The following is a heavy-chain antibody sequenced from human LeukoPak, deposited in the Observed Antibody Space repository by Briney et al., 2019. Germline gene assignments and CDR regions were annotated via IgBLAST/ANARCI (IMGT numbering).Heavy chain of an antibody. J-gene: IGHJ3*02. Sequence: GGSLRLSCAASGFIFSSYGMHWVRQAPGKGLEWVAFIRNDGSNKYYADSVKGRFTISRDNAKNSLYLQMNSLRAEDTAVYYCARSYMIADAFDIWGQGTMVTVSS. D-gene: IGHD3-22*01. CDR2: IRNDGSNK. V-gene: IGHV3-30*02. CDR1: GFIFSSYG. CDR3: ARSYMIADAFDI.